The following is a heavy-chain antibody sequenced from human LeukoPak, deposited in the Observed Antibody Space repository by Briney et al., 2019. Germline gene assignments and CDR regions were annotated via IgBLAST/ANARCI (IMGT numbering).Heavy chain of an antibody. CDR2: IIPIFGTA. J-gene: IGHJ4*02. CDR1: GGTFSSYA. V-gene: IGHV1-69*13. CDR3: ARDVYGSGSYYNLDY. Sequence: ASVKVSCKASGGTFSSYAISWVRQAPGQGLEWMGGIIPIFGTANYAQKFQGRVTITADESTSTAYMELSSLRSEDTAVYYCARDVYGSGSYYNLDYWGQGTLVTVSS. D-gene: IGHD3-10*01.